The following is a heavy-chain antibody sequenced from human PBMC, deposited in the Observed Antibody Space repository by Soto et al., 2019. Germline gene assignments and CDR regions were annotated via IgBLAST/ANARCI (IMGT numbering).Heavy chain of an antibody. D-gene: IGHD3-10*01. Sequence: PGGSLRLSCAASGFTFSSYSMNWVRQAPGKGLEWVSYISSSSSTIYYADSVKGRFTISRDNAKNSLYLQMNSLRAEDTAVYYCAKRGITMVRGVIPIREFDYWGQGTLVTVSS. CDR2: ISSSSSTI. V-gene: IGHV3-48*01. CDR1: GFTFSSYS. CDR3: AKRGITMVRGVIPIREFDY. J-gene: IGHJ4*02.